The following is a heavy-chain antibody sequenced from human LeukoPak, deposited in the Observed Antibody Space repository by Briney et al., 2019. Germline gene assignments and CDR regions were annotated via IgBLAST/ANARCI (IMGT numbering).Heavy chain of an antibody. V-gene: IGHV3-23*01. Sequence: GGSLRLSCAASGFTFSTYAMSWVRQAPGKGLEWVSDISGSGGSAYYADSVKGRFTISRDNSKNTLYLQMNSLRAEDTAVYYCARARPAGGYEWGQGTLVTVSS. D-gene: IGHD3-22*01. CDR3: ARARPAGGYE. CDR1: GFTFSTYA. J-gene: IGHJ4*02. CDR2: ISGSGGSA.